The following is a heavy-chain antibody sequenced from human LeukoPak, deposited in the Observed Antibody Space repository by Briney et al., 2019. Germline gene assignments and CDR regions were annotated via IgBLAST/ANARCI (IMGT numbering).Heavy chain of an antibody. J-gene: IGHJ4*02. CDR1: GYSFISYA. CDR2: IIPIFGTA. D-gene: IGHD3-10*01. V-gene: IGHV1-69*13. CDR3: ARDLTMVRGGYED. Sequence: SVKVSCKTSGYSFISYAISWVRQAPGQGLEWMGGIIPIFGTANYAQKFQGRVTITADESTSTAYMELSSLRSEDTAVYYCARDLTMVRGGYEDWGQGTLVTVSS.